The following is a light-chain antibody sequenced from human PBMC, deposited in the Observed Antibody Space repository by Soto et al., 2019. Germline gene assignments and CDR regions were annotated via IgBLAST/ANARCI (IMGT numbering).Light chain of an antibody. J-gene: IGKJ4*01. CDR2: GAS. Sequence: EIVLTQSPGTLSSSPGERATLSCRASQSVSSSYLAWYQQKLGQAPRLLIYGASSRATGIPDRFSGSGSGTDFTLTISRLEPEDFAVYYCQQDGSSPAFGGGTKVEIK. V-gene: IGKV3-20*01. CDR1: QSVSSSY. CDR3: QQDGSSPA.